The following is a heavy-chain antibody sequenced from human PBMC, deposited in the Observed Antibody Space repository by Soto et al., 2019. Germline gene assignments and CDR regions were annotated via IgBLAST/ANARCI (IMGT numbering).Heavy chain of an antibody. Sequence: QVQLQESGPGLVKPSQTLSLTCTVSGGSISSGGYYWSWIRQHPGKGLEWIGYIYYSGSTYYNPSLKSRVTISVDTSKNQFSLKLRSVTAADTAVYYCARGRYSSSWYTSYYFDYWGQGTLVTVSS. J-gene: IGHJ4*02. CDR2: IYYSGST. V-gene: IGHV4-31*03. D-gene: IGHD6-13*01. CDR1: GGSISSGGYY. CDR3: ARGRYSSSWYTSYYFDY.